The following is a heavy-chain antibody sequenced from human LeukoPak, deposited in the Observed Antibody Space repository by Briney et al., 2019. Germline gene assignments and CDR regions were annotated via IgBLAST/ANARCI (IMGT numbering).Heavy chain of an antibody. Sequence: GRSLRLSCAASGFTFSSYGMHWVRQAPGKGLEWVAVIWYDGSNKYYADSVKGRFTISRDNSKNTLYLQMNSLRAEDTAVYYCAQGVNRSPGRLDYWGQGTLVTVSS. CDR1: GFTFSSYG. V-gene: IGHV3-33*06. CDR2: IWYDGSNK. CDR3: AQGVNRSPGRLDY. J-gene: IGHJ4*02. D-gene: IGHD2/OR15-2a*01.